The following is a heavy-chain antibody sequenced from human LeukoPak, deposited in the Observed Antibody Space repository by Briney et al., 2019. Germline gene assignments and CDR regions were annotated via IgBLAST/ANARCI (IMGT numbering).Heavy chain of an antibody. J-gene: IGHJ2*01. CDR3: ARHFKPAAVDWYFDL. V-gene: IGHV4-39*01. Sequence: SETLSLTGTVSGGSISSSSYYWGWIRQPPGKGLEWIGSIYYSGSTYYNPSLKSRVTISVDTSKNQFSLKLSSVTAADTAVYYCARHFKPAAVDWYFDLWGRGTLVTVSS. CDR1: GGSISSSSYY. D-gene: IGHD1-14*01. CDR2: IYYSGST.